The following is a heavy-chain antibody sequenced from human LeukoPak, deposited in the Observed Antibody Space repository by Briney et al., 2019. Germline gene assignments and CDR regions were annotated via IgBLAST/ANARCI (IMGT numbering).Heavy chain of an antibody. Sequence: PGGSPRLSCAASGFTFSSHNMNWVRQAPGKGLEWVSSISGRGNYIFYADSVKGRFTISRDSAKNSLSLQMNSLRAEDTAVYYCAKDQGFDYYDSSGYYLDYWGQGTLVTVSS. CDR2: ISGRGNYI. CDR3: AKDQGFDYYDSSGYYLDY. CDR1: GFTFSSHN. V-gene: IGHV3-21*01. J-gene: IGHJ4*02. D-gene: IGHD3-22*01.